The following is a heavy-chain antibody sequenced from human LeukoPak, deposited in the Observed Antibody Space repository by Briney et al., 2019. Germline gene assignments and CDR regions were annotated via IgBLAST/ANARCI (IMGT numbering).Heavy chain of an antibody. Sequence: SETLSLTCTVSGGSISSGSYYWSWIRQPAGKGLEWIGRIYTSGSTNYNPSLKSRVTISVDTSKNQFSLKLSSVTAADTAVYYCAIDKYDFWSGYSGHFDYWGQGTLVTVSS. CDR3: AIDKYDFWSGYSGHFDY. CDR1: GGSISSGSYY. CDR2: IYTSGST. V-gene: IGHV4-61*02. J-gene: IGHJ4*02. D-gene: IGHD3-3*01.